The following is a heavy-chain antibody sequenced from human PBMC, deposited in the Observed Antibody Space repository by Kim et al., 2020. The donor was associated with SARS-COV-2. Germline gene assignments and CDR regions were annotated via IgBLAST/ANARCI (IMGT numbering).Heavy chain of an antibody. V-gene: IGHV3-7*03. D-gene: IGHD6-19*01. J-gene: IGHJ4*02. Sequence: GGSLRLSCVASGFTFSNYWMTWVRQAPGKGLEWVANIREDGGVKQYMDSVKGRFTISRDNARNSLYLEVNSLRVDDTAVYYCAREEADSSGWSAWGQGTLVTVSS. CDR1: GFTFSNYW. CDR2: IREDGGVK. CDR3: AREEADSSGWSA.